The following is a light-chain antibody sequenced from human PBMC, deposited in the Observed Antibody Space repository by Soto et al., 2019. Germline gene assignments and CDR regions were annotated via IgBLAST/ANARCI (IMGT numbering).Light chain of an antibody. CDR3: TSYAGSNTFCV. V-gene: IGLV2-8*01. CDR2: EVT. Sequence: SVLTQPPSASGSPGQSVTISCTGTSSDVGGYNYVSWYQQHPGKAPKLMIYEVTKRPSGVPDRFSGSKSGNTASLTVSGLQPEDEADYYCTSYAGSNTFCVFGTGTKVTVL. J-gene: IGLJ1*01. CDR1: SSDVGGYNY.